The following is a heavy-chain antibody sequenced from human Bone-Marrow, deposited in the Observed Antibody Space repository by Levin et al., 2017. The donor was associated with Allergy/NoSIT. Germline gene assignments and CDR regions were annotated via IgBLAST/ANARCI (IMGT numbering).Heavy chain of an antibody. CDR3: AREGGTGTAKYYYYATDV. J-gene: IGHJ6*02. D-gene: IGHD1-7*01. CDR1: GFTFRTYN. Sequence: GESLKISCTASGFTFRTYNMIWVRQAPGKGLEWVSSISPNSKYIYYADSVRGRFTNSRDDAKNSLDLQMNTLRAVDTAVYYCAREGGTGTAKYYYYATDVWGQGTTVTVSS. V-gene: IGHV3-21*01. CDR2: ISPNSKYI.